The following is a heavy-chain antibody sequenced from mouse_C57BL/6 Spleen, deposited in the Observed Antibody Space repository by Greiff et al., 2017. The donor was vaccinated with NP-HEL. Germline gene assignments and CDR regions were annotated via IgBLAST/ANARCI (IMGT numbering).Heavy chain of an antibody. Sequence: DVKLQESGEGLVKPGGSLKLSCAASGFTFSSYAMSWVRQTPEKRLEWVAYISSGGDYIYYADTVKGRFTISRDNARNTLYLQMSSLKSEDTAMYYCTRDPGRNWYFDVWGTGTTVTVSS. J-gene: IGHJ1*03. CDR2: ISSGGDYI. CDR1: GFTFSSYA. CDR3: TRDPGRNWYFDV. V-gene: IGHV5-9-1*02. D-gene: IGHD3-3*01.